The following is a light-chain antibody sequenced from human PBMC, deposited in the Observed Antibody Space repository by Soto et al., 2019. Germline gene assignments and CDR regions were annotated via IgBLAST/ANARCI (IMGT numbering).Light chain of an antibody. CDR1: SSDVGGYNY. V-gene: IGLV2-14*01. CDR3: SSYTISSTLHVV. J-gene: IGLJ2*01. CDR2: DVS. Sequence: QSALTQPASGSGSPGQSSTISCTGTSSDVGGYNYVSWYQQHPGKARQLMIYDVSNRPSGVSNRFSGSKSGNTASLTISGLQAEDEAGYYCSSYTISSTLHVVFGGGTKLTVL.